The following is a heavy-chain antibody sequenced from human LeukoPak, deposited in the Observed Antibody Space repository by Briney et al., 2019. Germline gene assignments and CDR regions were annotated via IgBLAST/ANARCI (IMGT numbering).Heavy chain of an antibody. V-gene: IGHV1-18*04. J-gene: IGHJ6*03. D-gene: IGHD6-13*01. CDR1: GYTFTGYY. CDR3: ARDRWEAAAGTPSYYYYYYYMDV. CDR2: ISAYNGNT. Sequence: GASVKVSCKPSGYTFTGYYIQWVRQAPGQGLEWMGWISAYNGNTNYAQKLQGRVTMTTDTSTSTAYMELRSLRSDDTAVYYCARDRWEAAAGTPSYYYYYYYMDVWGKGTTVTVSS.